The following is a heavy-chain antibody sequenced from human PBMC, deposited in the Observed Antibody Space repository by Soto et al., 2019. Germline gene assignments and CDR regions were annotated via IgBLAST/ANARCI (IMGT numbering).Heavy chain of an antibody. V-gene: IGHV5-51*01. CDR1: GYIFTNYW. Sequence: PGESLKISCKGSGYIFTNYWIGWVRQMPGKGLEWMGIIWPGDSETRYSPSFQGQVTMSAGKSINTAYLQWSSLKASDTAMYYCARHGSIGARQNWFDPWGQGTLVTVSS. CDR3: ARHGSIGARQNWFDP. D-gene: IGHD6-6*01. CDR2: IWPGDSET. J-gene: IGHJ5*02.